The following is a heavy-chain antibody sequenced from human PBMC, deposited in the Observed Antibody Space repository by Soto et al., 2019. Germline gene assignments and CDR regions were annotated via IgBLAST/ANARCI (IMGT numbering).Heavy chain of an antibody. CDR1: GYTFTDYD. V-gene: IGHV1-8*01. CDR3: ARVAVAARPRWYNWFDP. CDR2: MNPNSGET. Sequence: QEQLVQSGAEVKKPGASVKVSCKTSGYTFTDYDINWVRQATGQGLEWIGWMNPNSGETGYAQKFQGRVTMPRSAPLSTAYLELSSLRSEDTAVYYCARVAVAARPRWYNWFDPWGQGTLVTVSS. J-gene: IGHJ5*02. D-gene: IGHD6-19*01.